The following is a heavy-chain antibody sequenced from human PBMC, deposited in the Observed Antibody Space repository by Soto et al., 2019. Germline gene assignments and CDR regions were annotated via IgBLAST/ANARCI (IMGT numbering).Heavy chain of an antibody. CDR2: IDPISGST. D-gene: IGHD1-26*01. V-gene: IGHV1-46*01. CDR3: ARENSIRGAKVFDY. Sequence: QVQLVQSGAEVKKPGASVKVSCKASGYTFTRYYMHWVRQAPGQGLEWMGIIDPISGSTTYAQRFQGRVTMTRDTSTSTVYMELSSLTSVDTAVYYCARENSIRGAKVFDYWGQGTLVTVSS. J-gene: IGHJ4*02. CDR1: GYTFTRYY.